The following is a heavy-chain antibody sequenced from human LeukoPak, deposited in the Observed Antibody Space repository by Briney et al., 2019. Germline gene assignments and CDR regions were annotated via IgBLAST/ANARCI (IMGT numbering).Heavy chain of an antibody. CDR3: ARGREVAGTVGY. V-gene: IGHV1-2*02. J-gene: IGHJ4*01. CDR2: INTISGGT. Sequence: ASVKVSCKASGYTFTAYYIHWVRQAPGQGLEWIGWINTISGGTNYAQKFQGRVTMTRDTPISTAYMELSRLTSDDTAVYYCARGREVAGTVGYWGHGTLVTVSS. CDR1: GYTFTAYY. D-gene: IGHD6-19*01.